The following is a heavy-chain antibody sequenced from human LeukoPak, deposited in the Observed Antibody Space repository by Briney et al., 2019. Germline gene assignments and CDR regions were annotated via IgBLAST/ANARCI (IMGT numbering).Heavy chain of an antibody. CDR2: IYHSGST. D-gene: IGHD1-26*01. V-gene: IGHV4-30-2*01. CDR1: GGSISSGGYS. CDR3: ARWGSLQWGRGVDY. J-gene: IGHJ4*02. Sequence: PSQTLSLTCAVSGGSISSGGYSWSWIRQPPGKGLEWIGYIYHSGSTNYNPSLKSRVTISVDTSKNQFSLKLSSVTAADTAVYYCARWGSLQWGRGVDYWGQGTLVTVSS.